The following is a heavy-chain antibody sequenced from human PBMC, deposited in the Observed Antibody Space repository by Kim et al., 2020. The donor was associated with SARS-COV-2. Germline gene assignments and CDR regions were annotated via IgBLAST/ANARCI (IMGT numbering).Heavy chain of an antibody. CDR1: GFTFSSYG. CDR2: IWYDGSNK. V-gene: IGHV3-33*01. CDR3: ARDKLGGYAGGYGMDV. Sequence: GGSLRLSCAASGFTFSSYGMHWVRQAPGKGLEWVAVIWYDGSNKYYADSVKGRFTISRDNSKNTLYLQMNSLRAEDTAVYYCARDKLGGYAGGYGMDVWGQGTTVTVSS. D-gene: IGHD5-12*01. J-gene: IGHJ6*02.